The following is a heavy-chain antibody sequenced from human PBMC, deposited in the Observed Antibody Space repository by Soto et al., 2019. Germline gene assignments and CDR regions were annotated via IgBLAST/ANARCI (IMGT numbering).Heavy chain of an antibody. D-gene: IGHD6-19*01. Sequence: QVQLVQSGAELKKPGASVKVSCKTSGYTFNSYGISWVRQAPGQGLEWMRWSSAYNGNTNFTQKLQGRVTMTTDTSTSIAYMELRSLRFDDTSVYYCARDRGRGWFVYWGQGTLVTVSS. CDR2: SSAYNGNT. J-gene: IGHJ4*02. V-gene: IGHV1-18*01. CDR3: ARDRGRGWFVY. CDR1: GYTFNSYG.